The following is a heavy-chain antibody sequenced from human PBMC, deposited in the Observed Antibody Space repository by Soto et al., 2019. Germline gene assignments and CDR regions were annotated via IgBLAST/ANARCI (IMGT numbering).Heavy chain of an antibody. CDR1: VDSVSSNSVA. J-gene: IGHJ4*02. CDR2: TYYKSKWYN. V-gene: IGHV6-1*01. CDR3: ARDTPAKGSYFDY. D-gene: IGHD1-26*01. Sequence: SQTLSLTCAISVDSVSSNSVAWNLIRQSPSRGLEWLGRTYYKSKWYNDYAVSVKSRITINTDTSKNQFSLQLNSVTPEDTAVYYCARDTPAKGSYFDYWGQGKLVTVSS.